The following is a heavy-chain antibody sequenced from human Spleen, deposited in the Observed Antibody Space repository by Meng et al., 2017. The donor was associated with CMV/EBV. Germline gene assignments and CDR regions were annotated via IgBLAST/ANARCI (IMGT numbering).Heavy chain of an antibody. J-gene: IGHJ4*02. CDR2: IKQDESEK. CDR3: ARVGDTSGYYWLDY. V-gene: IGHV3-7*01. CDR1: GFTFSSYW. Sequence: GGSLRLSCAASGFTFSSYWMSWVRQAPGKGLEWVATIKQDESEKYYVGSVKGRFTISRDNAKNLLHLEMNSLRVEDTAVYYCARVGDTSGYYWLDYWGQGTLVTVSS. D-gene: IGHD3-22*01.